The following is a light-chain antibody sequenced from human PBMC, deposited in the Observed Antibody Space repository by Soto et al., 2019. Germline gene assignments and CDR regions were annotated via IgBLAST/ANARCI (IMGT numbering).Light chain of an antibody. V-gene: IGKV3-20*01. CDR2: GAS. J-gene: IGKJ5*01. Sequence: NVLPQSPGSLSFSPVSRSHLSFMASQSVGYNVAWYQQIPGQPPKLLIFGASSRATGIADKFSGSGSGTDFTLTISRLEPEDFALYYCQNYGAAPITFGRGTQLEIK. CDR1: QSVGYN. CDR3: QNYGAAPIT.